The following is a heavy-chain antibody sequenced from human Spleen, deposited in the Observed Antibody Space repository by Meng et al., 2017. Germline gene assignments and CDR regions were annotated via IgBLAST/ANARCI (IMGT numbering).Heavy chain of an antibody. CDR1: GYTFTGYY. CDR2: MNPNSGNT. CDR3: ARGRGTGYSSSWYGVDY. Sequence: ASVKVSCKASGYTFTGYYLHWVRQAPGQGLEWMGWMNPNSGNTGYAQKFQGRVTMTRDTSISTAYMELSSLRSEDTAVYYCARGRGTGYSSSWYGVDYWGQGTLVTVSS. J-gene: IGHJ4*02. V-gene: IGHV1-8*02. D-gene: IGHD6-13*01.